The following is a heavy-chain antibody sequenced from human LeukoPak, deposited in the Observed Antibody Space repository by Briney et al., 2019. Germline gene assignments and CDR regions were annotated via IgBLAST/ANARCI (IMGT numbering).Heavy chain of an antibody. Sequence: ASVKVSCKASGYTFTSYDINWVRQATGQGLEWMGWMNPSSGNTGYAQKFQGRVTMTRNTSISTAYMELSSLRSEDTAVYYCARGTADAAMVNNYWGQGTLVTVSS. CDR1: GYTFTSYD. V-gene: IGHV1-8*01. J-gene: IGHJ4*02. CDR3: ARGTADAAMVNNY. CDR2: MNPSSGNT. D-gene: IGHD5-18*01.